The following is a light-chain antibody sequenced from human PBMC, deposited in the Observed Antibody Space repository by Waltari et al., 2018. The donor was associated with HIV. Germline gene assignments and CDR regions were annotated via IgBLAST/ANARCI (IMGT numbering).Light chain of an antibody. CDR2: EVF. CDR1: TSDVGAYNY. Sequence: QSALTQPSSASGSPGQSVTISCTGKTSDVGAYNYVSWYQQHPGKAPKLMIYEVFKRPSGVPDRFSGSKSGNTASLTVSGLQAEDEADYYCTSYAGRNTFVFGGGTKLTVL. V-gene: IGLV2-8*01. J-gene: IGLJ2*01. CDR3: TSYAGRNTFV.